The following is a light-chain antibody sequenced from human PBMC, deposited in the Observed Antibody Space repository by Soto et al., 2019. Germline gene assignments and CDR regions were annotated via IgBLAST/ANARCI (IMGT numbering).Light chain of an antibody. CDR3: QQTYGTPQT. Sequence: DIQMTQSPSAMSASVGDKVTITCRASQGISNHLVWFQQKPGQVPKRLIYDASVLQPGVPSRFSGSGSGTDFTLTISSLQPEDFATYYCQQTYGTPQTFGQGTKVDNK. CDR1: QGISNH. CDR2: DAS. V-gene: IGKV1-17*03. J-gene: IGKJ1*01.